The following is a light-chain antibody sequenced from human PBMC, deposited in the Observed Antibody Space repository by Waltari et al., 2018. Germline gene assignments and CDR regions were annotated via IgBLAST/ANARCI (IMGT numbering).Light chain of an antibody. CDR2: GVT. J-gene: IGLJ3*02. CDR1: SSDIGVYNY. Sequence: QSALTQPASVSGSPGQSISISCTGTSSDIGVYNYVSWFQQSPGKAPKLIIYGVTNRPSGGSDRFSGSKSDNTASLTISGLQAEDEADYYCSSYTASSTWVFGGGTKLSVL. CDR3: SSYTASSTWV. V-gene: IGLV2-14*01.